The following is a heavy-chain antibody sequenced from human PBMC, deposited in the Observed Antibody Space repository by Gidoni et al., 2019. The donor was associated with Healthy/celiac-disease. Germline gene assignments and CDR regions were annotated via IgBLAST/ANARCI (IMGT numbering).Heavy chain of an antibody. J-gene: IGHJ4*02. CDR2: IRYDGSNK. CDR3: AKEGGSTLYNSRAAAPNYFDY. V-gene: IGHV3-30*02. CDR1: GFTFSRYG. Sequence: QVQLVESGGGVVQPGGSLRLSCAASGFTFSRYGMHWVRQAPGKGLEWVAFIRYDGSNKYYADSVKGRFTISRDNSKNTLYLQMNSLRAEDTAGYYCAKEGGSTLYNSRAAAPNYFDYWGQGTLVTVS. D-gene: IGHD2-8*01.